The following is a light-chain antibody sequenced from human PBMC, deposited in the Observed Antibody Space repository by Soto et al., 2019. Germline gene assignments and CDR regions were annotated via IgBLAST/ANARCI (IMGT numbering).Light chain of an antibody. J-gene: IGKJ1*01. CDR3: QQDDDWPET. V-gene: IGKV3-15*01. CDR1: QSVSSN. CDR2: DAS. Sequence: EKVMTQSPATLSVSPGERATLSCRASQSVSSNLAWHQQKPGQAPRLLIYDASTRATGIPARFSGSGSGTEFTLTISSLQSEDLAVYYCQQDDDWPETFGQGTKVDIK.